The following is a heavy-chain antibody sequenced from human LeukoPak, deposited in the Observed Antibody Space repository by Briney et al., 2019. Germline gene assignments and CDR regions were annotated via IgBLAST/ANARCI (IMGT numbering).Heavy chain of an antibody. CDR2: ISKDADAT. J-gene: IGHJ4*02. CDR1: GFTFRSYA. D-gene: IGHD2-15*01. V-gene: IGHV3-23*01. CDR3: AKESPYCHGTDCRIYYFDS. Sequence: GGSLRLSCAASGFTFRSYAMSWVRQAPGKGLEWVSAISKDADATYYAGSVKGRFTISRDNSKDTLSLQVNSLRAEDTAAYYCAKESPYCHGTDCRIYYFDSWGQGILVTVSS.